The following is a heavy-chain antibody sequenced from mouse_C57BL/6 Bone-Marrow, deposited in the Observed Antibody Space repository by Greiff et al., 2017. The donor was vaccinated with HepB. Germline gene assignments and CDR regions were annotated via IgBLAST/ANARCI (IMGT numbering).Heavy chain of an antibody. Sequence: QVQLQQSGAELVRPGASVTLSCKASGYTFTDYEMHWVKQTPVHGLEWIGAIDPETGGTAYNQKFKGKAILTADKSSSTAYMELRSLTSEDSAVYYCTRPYGSRYYFDYWGQGTTLTVSS. CDR1: GYTFTDYE. D-gene: IGHD1-1*01. J-gene: IGHJ2*01. V-gene: IGHV1-15*01. CDR3: TRPYGSRYYFDY. CDR2: IDPETGGT.